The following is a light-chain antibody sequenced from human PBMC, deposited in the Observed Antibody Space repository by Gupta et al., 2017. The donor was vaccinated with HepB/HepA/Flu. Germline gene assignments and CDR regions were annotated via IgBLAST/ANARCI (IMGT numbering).Light chain of an antibody. CDR2: WAS. Sequence: DIVMTQSPDSLAVSLGERATINCKSSQSVLYSSNNKNYLAWYQQKPGQPPKLLIYWASTRESGVPDRFSGSGSGTDFTLTISSLQAEDVAVYYCQQYEGTPYTFGQGTKLEMK. J-gene: IGKJ2*01. CDR3: QQYEGTPYT. V-gene: IGKV4-1*01. CDR1: QSVLYSSNNKNY.